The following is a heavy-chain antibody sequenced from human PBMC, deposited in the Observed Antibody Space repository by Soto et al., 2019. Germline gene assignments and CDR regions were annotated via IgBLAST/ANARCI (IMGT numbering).Heavy chain of an antibody. D-gene: IGHD6-13*01. V-gene: IGHV4-59*01. J-gene: IGHJ4*02. Sequence: SETLSLTCTVSGGSISSYYWSWIRQPPGKGLEWIGYIYYSGSTNYNPSLKSRVTISVDTSKNQFSLKLSSVTAADTAVYYCARAAGLSSSWYSVGFDYWGQGTLVTVSS. CDR3: ARAAGLSSSWYSVGFDY. CDR2: IYYSGST. CDR1: GGSISSYY.